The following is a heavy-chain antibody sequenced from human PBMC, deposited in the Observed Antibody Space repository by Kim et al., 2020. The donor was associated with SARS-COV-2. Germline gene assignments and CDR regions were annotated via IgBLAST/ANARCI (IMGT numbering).Heavy chain of an antibody. CDR1: GGSVSSYY. Sequence: SETLSLTCTVSGGSVSSYYWSWIRQPPGKGLEWIGYIYDSGRTNYHPSLKRRVTISLDTSKNQVSLKLSSVTAADSAFYFCARGRLAARLRYMDVWGKGTQVTVSS. V-gene: IGHV4-59*02. CDR2: IYDSGRT. J-gene: IGHJ6*03. D-gene: IGHD6-6*01. CDR3: ARGRLAARLRYMDV.